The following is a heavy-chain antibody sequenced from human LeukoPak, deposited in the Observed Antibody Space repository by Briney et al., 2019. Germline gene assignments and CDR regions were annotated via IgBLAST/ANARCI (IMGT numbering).Heavy chain of an antibody. V-gene: IGHV3-74*01. Sequence: GGSRRLPCAASGFTFSSSWMHWVRQAPGKGLVWVSRINPDESITSHADSVKGRFTISRDNSKNTLYLQMNSLRAEDTAVYYCAKDGRGSYYDYWGQGTLVTVSS. CDR2: INPDESIT. CDR1: GFTFSSSW. CDR3: AKDGRGSYYDY. J-gene: IGHJ4*02. D-gene: IGHD1-26*01.